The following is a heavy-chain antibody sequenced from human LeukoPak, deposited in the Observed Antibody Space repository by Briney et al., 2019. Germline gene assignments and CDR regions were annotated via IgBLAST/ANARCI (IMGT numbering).Heavy chain of an antibody. CDR3: AKASSNDAFDI. D-gene: IGHD2-2*01. V-gene: IGHV3-74*01. CDR1: GFTFTTYW. CDR2: IKGDGSST. Sequence: GGSLRLSCAASGFTFTTYWMHWVRQVPGKGLVWVARIKGDGSSTRHADSMKGRFTISRDNAKNSLYLQMNSLRAEDMALYYCAKASSNDAFDIWGQGTMVTVSS. J-gene: IGHJ3*02.